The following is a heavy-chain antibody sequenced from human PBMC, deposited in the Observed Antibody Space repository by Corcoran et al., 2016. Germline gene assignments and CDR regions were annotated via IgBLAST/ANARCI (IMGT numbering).Heavy chain of an antibody. CDR1: GGSISSYY. J-gene: IGHJ3*02. V-gene: IGHV4-59*01. D-gene: IGHD1-26*01. CDR3: ARASIVGNAFDI. CDR2: IYYSGST. Sequence: QVQLQESGPGLVKPSETLSLTCTVSGGSISSYYWSWIRQPPGKGLEWIGYIYYSGSTNYNPSLKSRVTISVDTSKNQFSLKLSSVTDADTAVYYGARASIVGNAFDIWGQGTMVTVSS.